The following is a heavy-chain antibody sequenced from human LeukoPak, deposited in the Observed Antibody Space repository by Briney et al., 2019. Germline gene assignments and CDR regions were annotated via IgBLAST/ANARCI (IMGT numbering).Heavy chain of an antibody. V-gene: IGHV3-23*01. Sequence: GGSLRLSCAASGFTFSTYGMTWVRQAPGRGLEWVSAISGSAARTFYADSVKGRFTISRDNSKNTLSLQVNSLRAEDTAVYYCAKRGPGGPESGKYYFDYWGQGTLVTVSS. D-gene: IGHD3-10*01. J-gene: IGHJ4*02. CDR1: GFTFSTYG. CDR2: ISGSAART. CDR3: AKRGPGGPESGKYYFDY.